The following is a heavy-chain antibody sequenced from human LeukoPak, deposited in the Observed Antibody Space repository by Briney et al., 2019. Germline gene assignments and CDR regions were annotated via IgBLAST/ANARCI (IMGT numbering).Heavy chain of an antibody. CDR2: ISGSGGIT. D-gene: IGHD6-13*01. CDR1: EFTFSNYW. Sequence: GGSLRLSCAASEFTFSNYWMSWVRQAPGKGKEWVSLISGSGGITYYADSVKGRFTISRDNSKNTLYLQMDSLRAEDTAVYYCAKDSAAVGGPTTDWGQGTLVTVSS. J-gene: IGHJ4*02. V-gene: IGHV3-23*01. CDR3: AKDSAAVGGPTTD.